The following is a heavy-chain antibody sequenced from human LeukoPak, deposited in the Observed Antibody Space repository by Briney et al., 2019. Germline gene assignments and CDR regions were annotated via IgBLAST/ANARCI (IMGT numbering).Heavy chain of an antibody. CDR3: AKDASNGDYAH. J-gene: IGHJ4*02. D-gene: IGHD4-17*01. CDR1: GFTFSTYA. Sequence: GVLRLSCAASGFTFSTYAMTWVRQAPGQGLEWVSGISGSGTNPFYADYVRGRFTISRDKSKNTLYLQMDSLRAEDTAVYFCAKDASNGDYAHWGQGTLVTVSS. CDR2: ISGSGTNP. V-gene: IGHV3-23*01.